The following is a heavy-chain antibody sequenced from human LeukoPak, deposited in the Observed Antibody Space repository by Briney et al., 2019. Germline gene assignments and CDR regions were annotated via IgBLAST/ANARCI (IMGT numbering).Heavy chain of an antibody. J-gene: IGHJ4*02. CDR3: ARQVLWFGELTPNFDY. CDR1: GGSISSSSYY. Sequence: ETLSLTCTVSGGSISSSSYYWGWIRQPPGKGLEWIRSIYYSGSTYYNPSLKSRVTISVDTSKNQFSLKLSSVTAADTAVYYCARQVLWFGELTPNFDYWGQGTLVTVSS. D-gene: IGHD3-10*01. V-gene: IGHV4-39*01. CDR2: IYYSGST.